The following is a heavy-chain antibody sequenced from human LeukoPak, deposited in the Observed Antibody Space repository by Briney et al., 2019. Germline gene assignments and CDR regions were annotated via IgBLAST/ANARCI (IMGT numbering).Heavy chain of an antibody. CDR2: MNPNSGNT. J-gene: IGHJ6*03. CDR1: GYTFTSYD. CDR3: ARGPSYYDSSGYYQDVNYYYYYYMDV. V-gene: IGHV1-8*01. D-gene: IGHD3-22*01. Sequence: ASVKVSCKASGYTFTSYDINWVRQATGQGLEWMGWMNPNSGNTGYAQKFQGRVTMARNTSISPAYMELSSLRSEDTAVYYCARGPSYYDSSGYYQDVNYYYYYYMDVWGKGTTVTISS.